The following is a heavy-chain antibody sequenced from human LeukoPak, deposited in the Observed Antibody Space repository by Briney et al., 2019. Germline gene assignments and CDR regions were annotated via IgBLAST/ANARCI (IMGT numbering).Heavy chain of an antibody. CDR1: GGSISSYY. D-gene: IGHD1-1*01. Sequence: KSSETLSLTCTVSGGSISSYYWSWMRQPPGKGLEWIGYIYYSGSTNYNPSLKSRVTISVDTSKNQFSLKLSSVTAADTAVYYCARQVEFAVNWFDPWGQGTLVAVSS. CDR3: ARQVEFAVNWFDP. CDR2: IYYSGST. J-gene: IGHJ5*02. V-gene: IGHV4-59*08.